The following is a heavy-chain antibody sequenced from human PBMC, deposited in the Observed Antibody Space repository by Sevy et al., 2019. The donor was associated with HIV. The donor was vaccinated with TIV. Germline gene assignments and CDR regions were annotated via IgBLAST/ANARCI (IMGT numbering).Heavy chain of an antibody. V-gene: IGHV4-34*01. CDR1: GESFSGFY. Sequence: SQTLSLTGAVYGESFSGFYWSWIRQPPGKGLEWIGDIIPAGITNYNPSLKSRVTISIDTSKNQFSLKMNSVTAADTAVYYCARGQWEHPYWGQGTQVTVSS. CDR2: IIPAGIT. CDR3: ARGQWEHPY. D-gene: IGHD1-26*01. J-gene: IGHJ4*02.